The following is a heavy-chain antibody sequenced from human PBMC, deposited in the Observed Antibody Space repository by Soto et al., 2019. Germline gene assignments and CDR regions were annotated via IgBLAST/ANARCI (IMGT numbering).Heavy chain of an antibody. J-gene: IGHJ6*02. CDR1: GFTFDDYA. Sequence: PGGSLRLSCAASGFTFDDYAMHWVRQAPGKGLEWVSGISWDSGSIGYADSVKGRFTISRDNSKNTLYLQMNSLRAEDTAVYYCAKSKRVTAWHYYGMDVWGQGTTVTVSS. V-gene: IGHV3-9*01. CDR3: AKSKRVTAWHYYGMDV. CDR2: ISWDSGSI. D-gene: IGHD2-21*02.